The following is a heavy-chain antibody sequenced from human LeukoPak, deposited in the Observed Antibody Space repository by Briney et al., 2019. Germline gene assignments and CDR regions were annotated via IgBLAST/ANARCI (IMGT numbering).Heavy chain of an antibody. CDR2: IWYDGSNK. CDR3: AKDRPDGGSWYLIDY. Sequence: PGGSLRLSCAASGFTFSSYGMHWVRQAPGQGLEWVAVIWYDGSNKYYADSVKGRFTISRDNSRSTLYLQMNSLRAEDTAVYYCAKDRPDGGSWYLIDYWGQGTLVTVSS. D-gene: IGHD6-13*01. J-gene: IGHJ4*02. V-gene: IGHV3-33*06. CDR1: GFTFSSYG.